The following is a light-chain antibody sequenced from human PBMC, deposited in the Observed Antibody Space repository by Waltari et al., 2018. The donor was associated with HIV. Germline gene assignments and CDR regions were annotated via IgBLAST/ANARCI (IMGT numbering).Light chain of an antibody. CDR1: TPRFGPQFD. V-gene: IGLV1-40*01. Sequence: QSVLTQPPSVSGAPGQRVTISCTWSTPRFGPQFDVHWYQQHPRAAPKLLIYGSNQRPSGVPDRFSGSKSATSASLTITGLQAEDEADYYCQSSDSSLNGGVFGSGTKVTVL. J-gene: IGLJ1*01. CDR3: QSSDSSLNGGV. CDR2: GSN.